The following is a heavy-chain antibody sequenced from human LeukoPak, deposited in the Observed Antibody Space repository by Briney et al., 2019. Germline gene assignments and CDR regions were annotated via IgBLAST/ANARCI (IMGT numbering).Heavy chain of an antibody. D-gene: IGHD3-22*01. CDR2: INHSGST. Sequence: PSETLSLTCAVYGGSFSGYYWSWIRQPPGKGLEWIGEINHSGSTNYNPSLKSRVTISVDTSKNQFSLKLSSVTAADTAVYYCARVVTQWLLRSNAFDIWGQGTMVTVSS. CDR1: GGSFSGYY. J-gene: IGHJ3*02. V-gene: IGHV4-34*01. CDR3: ARVVTQWLLRSNAFDI.